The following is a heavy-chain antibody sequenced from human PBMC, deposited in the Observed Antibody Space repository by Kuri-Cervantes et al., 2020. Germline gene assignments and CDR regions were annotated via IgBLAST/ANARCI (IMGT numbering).Heavy chain of an antibody. Sequence: SETLSLTCAISGDSVSSNSAAWNWIRQSPSRGLEWLGRTYYRSKWYNDYAVSVKSRITINPDTSKNQFSLKLSSVTAADTAVYYCASEDYDILTGPIDYWGQGTLVTVSS. D-gene: IGHD3-9*01. J-gene: IGHJ4*02. CDR2: TYYRSKWYN. CDR3: ASEDYDILTGPIDY. CDR1: GDSVSSNSAA. V-gene: IGHV6-1*01.